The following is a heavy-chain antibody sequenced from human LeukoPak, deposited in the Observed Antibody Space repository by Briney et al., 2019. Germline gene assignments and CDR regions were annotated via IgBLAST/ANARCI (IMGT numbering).Heavy chain of an antibody. Sequence: GGSLRLSCAASGFTFTTYSKNWVRQAPGMGLEWVSSMSSSGSFIYYADSVRGRFTISRDNGKNSLSLQMNSLRAEDTAVYYCARAPEGYNGYDFALRGLDVWGQGTTVTVSS. V-gene: IGHV3-21*01. CDR3: ARAPEGYNGYDFALRGLDV. D-gene: IGHD5-12*01. CDR1: GFTFTTYS. CDR2: MSSSGSFI. J-gene: IGHJ6*02.